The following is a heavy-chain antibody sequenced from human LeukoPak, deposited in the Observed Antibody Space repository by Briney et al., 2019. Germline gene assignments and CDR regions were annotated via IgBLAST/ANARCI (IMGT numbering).Heavy chain of an antibody. CDR1: GYSFTTYW. CDR2: IYPGDSDT. Sequence: GESLKISYKTSGYSFTTYWIGWVRQMPGKGLEWMGIIYPGDSDTRYSPSFQGQVTISADKSISTAYLQWSSLKASDTAMFYCARHIDGGNSPFFDYWGQGTLVTVSS. CDR3: ARHIDGGNSPFFDY. D-gene: IGHD4-23*01. V-gene: IGHV5-51*01. J-gene: IGHJ4*02.